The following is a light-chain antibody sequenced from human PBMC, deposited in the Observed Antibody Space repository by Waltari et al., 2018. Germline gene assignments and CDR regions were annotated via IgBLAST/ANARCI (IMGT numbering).Light chain of an antibody. J-gene: IGLJ2*01. CDR3: CSYTGSYNYVV. V-gene: IGLV2-11*01. CDR1: SSDVGGYNH. CDR2: DVN. Sequence: QSALTQPRSVSGSPGQSVTISCTGTSSDVGGYNHVSWYQQHPGKAPKLMIYDVNKRPSGVPDRFSGSKSGNTASLTISGLQAEDEADYSCCSYTGSYNYVVFGGGTKLTVL.